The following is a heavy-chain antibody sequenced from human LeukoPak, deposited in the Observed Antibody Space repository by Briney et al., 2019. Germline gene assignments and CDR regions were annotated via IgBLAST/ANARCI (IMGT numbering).Heavy chain of an antibody. D-gene: IGHD3-3*01. CDR3: ARGPHFDLSSGYTYYFDF. CDR2: VSDFSVFKVNT. V-gene: IGHV1-18*01. J-gene: IGHJ4*02. CDR1: GYTFTSTG. Sequence: ASVKVSCKASGYTFTSTGISGVRRAPGQGLERRGWVSDFSVFKVNTHYAQKFQGRVTMTTDTSTSTAYMELRSLRSDDTAVYYCARGPHFDLSSGYTYYFDFWGQGTLVTVSS.